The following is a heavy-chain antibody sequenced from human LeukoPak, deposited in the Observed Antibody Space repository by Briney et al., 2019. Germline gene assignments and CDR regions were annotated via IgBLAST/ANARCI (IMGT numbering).Heavy chain of an antibody. J-gene: IGHJ4*02. CDR3: AKDSGGYSSGWYEGYFDY. V-gene: IGHV3-23*01. CDR1: GFTVSSNY. D-gene: IGHD6-19*01. Sequence: GGSLRLSCPAPGFTVSSNYMSWVRQAPGKGLEWVSAISGSGGSTYYADSVKGRFTIPRDNSKNTLYLQMNSLRAEDTAVYYCAKDSGGYSSGWYEGYFDYWGQGTLVTVSS. CDR2: ISGSGGST.